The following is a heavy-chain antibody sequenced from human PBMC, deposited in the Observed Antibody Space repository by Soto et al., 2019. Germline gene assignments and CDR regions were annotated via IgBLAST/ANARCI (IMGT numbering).Heavy chain of an antibody. V-gene: IGHV3-9*01. J-gene: IGHJ4*02. D-gene: IGHD6-19*01. CDR1: GFTFGDYA. Sequence: SLRSSCAASGFTFGDYAMQWVRQAPGKGLEWVSAISWNSGSIDYADSVKGRFTISRDNAKNSLYLQMNSLRAEDTALYYCAKSHTTSGWYVTTDYWGQGTRVTVSS. CDR2: ISWNSGSI. CDR3: AKSHTTSGWYVTTDY.